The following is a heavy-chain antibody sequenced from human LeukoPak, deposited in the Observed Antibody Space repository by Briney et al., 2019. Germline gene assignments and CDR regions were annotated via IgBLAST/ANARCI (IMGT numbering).Heavy chain of an antibody. J-gene: IGHJ5*02. CDR2: IDHTGST. CDR3: AKNIGGARDHWFAP. D-gene: IGHD4-17*01. CDR1: GYSISSGYY. V-gene: IGHV4-38-2*02. Sequence: PSETLSLTCNVSGYSISSGYYWGWIRQPPGKGLEWIANIDHTGSTFYNPSLKSRVTISVDTSKNQFSLTLTSVAAADTAVYYCAKNIGGARDHWFAPWGQGTLVTVSS.